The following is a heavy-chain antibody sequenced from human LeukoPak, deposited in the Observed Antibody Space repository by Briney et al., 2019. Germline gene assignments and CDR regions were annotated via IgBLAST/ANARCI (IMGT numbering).Heavy chain of an antibody. Sequence: ESGPTLVNPTQTLTLTCTFSGFSLSTSGMCVSWIRQPPGKALEWLARIDWDDDKYYSTSLKTRLTISKDTSRNQVVLTMTNMDPVDTATYYCARMRSGSSYKYYFDYWGQGTLVTVSS. V-gene: IGHV2-70*11. J-gene: IGHJ4*02. CDR3: ARMRSGSSYKYYFDY. D-gene: IGHD1-26*01. CDR1: GFSLSTSGMC. CDR2: IDWDDDK.